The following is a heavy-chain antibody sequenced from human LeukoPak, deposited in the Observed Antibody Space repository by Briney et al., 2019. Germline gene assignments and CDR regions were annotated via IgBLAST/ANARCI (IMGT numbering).Heavy chain of an antibody. CDR3: ARGRYYSGY. Sequence: SETLSLTCTVSGGSISSYYWSWIRQPPGKGLEWIGYIYYSGSTNYNPSLKSRVTISVDTSKNQFSLKLSSVTAADTAVYYCARGRYYSGYWGQGTLVTVSS. CDR1: GGSISSYY. V-gene: IGHV4-59*01. CDR2: IYYSGST. J-gene: IGHJ4*02.